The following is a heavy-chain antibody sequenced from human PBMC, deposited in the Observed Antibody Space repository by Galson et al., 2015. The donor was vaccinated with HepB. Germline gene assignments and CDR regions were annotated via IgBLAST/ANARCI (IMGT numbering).Heavy chain of an antibody. Sequence: SLRLSCAASGFTFSSYWVSWVRRAPGKGLEWVANIKQDGSEKYYVDSVKGRFTVSRDNAKNSLYLQMNSLRAEDTAVYYCARGWTVDYWCQGTLVTVSS. CDR3: ARGWTVDY. CDR2: IKQDGSEK. D-gene: IGHD3/OR15-3a*01. CDR1: GFTFSSYW. J-gene: IGHJ4*02. V-gene: IGHV3-7*01.